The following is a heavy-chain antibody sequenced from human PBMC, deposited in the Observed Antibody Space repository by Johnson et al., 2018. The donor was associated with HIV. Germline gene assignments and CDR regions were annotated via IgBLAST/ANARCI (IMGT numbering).Heavy chain of an antibody. CDR3: AKVGATVITPRGEAFDI. J-gene: IGHJ3*02. CDR1: GFTFTDAW. V-gene: IGHV3-13*01. Sequence: MLLVESGGGLVKPGGSVRLSCAVSGFTFTDAWMSWVRQAPGKGLEWVSAIGTAGDTYYPGSVKGRFTISRENAKNSLYLQMNSLRAGDTAVYYCAKVGATVITPRGEAFDIWGQGTMVTVSS. CDR2: IGTAGDT. D-gene: IGHD4-23*01.